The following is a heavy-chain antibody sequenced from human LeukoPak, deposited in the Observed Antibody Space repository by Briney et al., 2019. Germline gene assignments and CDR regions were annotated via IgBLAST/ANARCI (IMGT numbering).Heavy chain of an antibody. J-gene: IGHJ3*02. D-gene: IGHD3-22*01. CDR3: AKDRSPYYDSSGYYSDAFDI. CDR2: ISGSGGST. CDR1: GFSFSNYW. Sequence: GGSLRLSCAAYGFSFSNYWMSWVRQAPGKGLEWVSAISGSGGSTYYADSVKGRFTISRDNSKNTLYLQMNSLRAEDTAVYYCAKDRSPYYDSSGYYSDAFDIWGQGTMVTVSS. V-gene: IGHV3-23*01.